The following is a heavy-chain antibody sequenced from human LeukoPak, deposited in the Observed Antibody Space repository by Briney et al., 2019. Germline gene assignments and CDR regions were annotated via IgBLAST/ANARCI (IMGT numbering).Heavy chain of an antibody. CDR3: ARDPDHAVVVVAASYYGMDV. Sequence: PGRSLRLSCAASGFTFSSYAMHWVRQAPGKGLEWVAVISYDGSNKYYADSVKGRFTISRDNAKNSLYLQMNSLRAEDTAVYYCARDPDHAVVVVAASYYGMDVWGQGTTVTVSS. J-gene: IGHJ6*02. D-gene: IGHD2-15*01. CDR2: ISYDGSNK. CDR1: GFTFSSYA. V-gene: IGHV3-30-3*01.